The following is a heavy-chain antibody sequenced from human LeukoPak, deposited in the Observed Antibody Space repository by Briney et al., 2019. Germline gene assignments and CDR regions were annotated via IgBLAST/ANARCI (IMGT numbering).Heavy chain of an antibody. D-gene: IGHD6-19*01. CDR3: ARELYSSGWYSDYHGMDV. J-gene: IGHJ6*02. CDR2: INAGNGNT. V-gene: IGHV1-3*01. CDR1: GYNFTSHA. Sequence: ASVKVSCKASGYNFTSHAMHWVRQAPGQRPEWMGWINAGNGNTRYSQKFQGRVTVTRDISASTAYMELSSLRSEDTAVYYCARELYSSGWYSDYHGMDVWGQGTTVTVSS.